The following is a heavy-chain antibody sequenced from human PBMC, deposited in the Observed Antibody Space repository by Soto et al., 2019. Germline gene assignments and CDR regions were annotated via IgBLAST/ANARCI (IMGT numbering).Heavy chain of an antibody. CDR2: MYYSRST. J-gene: IGHJ5*02. Sequence: SETLSLTCTVSGGSVSSGGYYWSWLRQPPGKGLEWIGHMYYSRSTNYNPSLKSRVTISVDTSKNQFSRWLSSVTTADTAVYYCAREATTPSWFDPWGQGALVTVSS. V-gene: IGHV4-61*08. D-gene: IGHD5-12*01. CDR1: GGSVSSGGYY. CDR3: AREATTPSWFDP.